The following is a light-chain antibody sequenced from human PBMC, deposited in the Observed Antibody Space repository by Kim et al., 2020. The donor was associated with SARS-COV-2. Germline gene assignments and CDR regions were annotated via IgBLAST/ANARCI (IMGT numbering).Light chain of an antibody. CDR2: RNN. J-gene: IGLJ3*02. V-gene: IGLV1-47*01. Sequence: QSVLTQQPSASGTPGQRVTISCSGSSSNIGSNYVYWYQQLPGTAPKLLIYRNNQRPSGFPDRFSGSKSGTSASLAISGLRSEDEADYYCAAWDDSLSGWVFGGGTQLTVL. CDR1: SSNIGSNY. CDR3: AAWDDSLSGWV.